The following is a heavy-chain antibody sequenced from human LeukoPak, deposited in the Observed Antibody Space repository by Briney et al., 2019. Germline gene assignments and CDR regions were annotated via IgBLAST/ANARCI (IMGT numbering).Heavy chain of an antibody. CDR2: ISSSSSYI. V-gene: IGHV3-21*01. Sequence: KTGGSLRLSCAASAFTFSSYSMNWAREAPGEGLEWVSSISSSSSYIYYADSVKGRFTISRDNAKNSLYLQMNSLRAEDTAVYYCARDKEYQLLYDAFDIWGQGTMVTVSS. J-gene: IGHJ3*02. CDR3: ARDKEYQLLYDAFDI. CDR1: AFTFSSYS. D-gene: IGHD2-2*02.